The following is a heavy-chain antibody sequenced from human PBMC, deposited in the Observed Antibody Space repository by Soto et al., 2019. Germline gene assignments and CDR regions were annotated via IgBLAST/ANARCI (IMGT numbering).Heavy chain of an antibody. J-gene: IGHJ4*02. CDR1: GFTFSSYE. CDR2: ISSSGSTV. Sequence: GGSLRLSCAASGFTFSSYEMNWVRQAPGKGLEWVSYISSSGSTVYYADSVKGRLTISRDNAKNSLYLQMNSLRAEDTAVYYCARLSNSGYDFDYWGQGTLVTVSS. D-gene: IGHD5-12*01. CDR3: ARLSNSGYDFDY. V-gene: IGHV3-48*03.